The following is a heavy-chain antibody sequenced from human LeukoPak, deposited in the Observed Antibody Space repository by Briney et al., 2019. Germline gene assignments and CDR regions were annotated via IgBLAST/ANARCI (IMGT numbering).Heavy chain of an antibody. D-gene: IGHD2-2*01. Sequence: PGSSLRLSCVASGFSFSSYTMHWVRQAPGKGLEWVTVIWYDGSNKYYADSVKGRFTISRDNSKNTLYLQMNSLRAEDTAVYYCARELVIVPAAIGGMDVWGQGTTVTVSS. V-gene: IGHV3-33*08. J-gene: IGHJ6*02. CDR3: ARELVIVPAAIGGMDV. CDR2: IWYDGSNK. CDR1: GFSFSSYT.